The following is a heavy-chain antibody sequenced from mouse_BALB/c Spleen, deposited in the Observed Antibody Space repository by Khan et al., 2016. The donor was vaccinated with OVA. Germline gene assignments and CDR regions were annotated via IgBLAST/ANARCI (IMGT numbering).Heavy chain of an antibody. J-gene: IGHJ4*01. CDR3: ASELGRYYALDY. V-gene: IGHV3-2*02. CDR1: GYSITSDYA. Sequence: EVQLVESGPGLVKPSQSLSLTCTVTGYSITSDYARNWIRQLPGNQLELMGYISYSGSTTYNPSLKSRISITRDTSNDPFFLQLKSVTSEDTATYYCASELGRYYALDYWGQGASVTVSS. D-gene: IGHD4-1*01. CDR2: ISYSGST.